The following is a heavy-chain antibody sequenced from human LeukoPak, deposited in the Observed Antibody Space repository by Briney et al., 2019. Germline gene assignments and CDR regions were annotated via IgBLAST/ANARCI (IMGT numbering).Heavy chain of an antibody. CDR1: GYTFTCYY. V-gene: IGHV1-2*06. CDR3: ARGQYYYDSSGSHPDAFDI. J-gene: IGHJ3*02. CDR2: INPNSGGT. Sequence: ASVKVSCKASGYTFTCYYMHWVRQAPGQGLEWMGRINPNSGGTNYAQKFQGRVTMTRDTSISTAYMELSRPRSDDTAVYYCARGQYYYDSSGSHPDAFDIWGQGTMVTVSS. D-gene: IGHD3-22*01.